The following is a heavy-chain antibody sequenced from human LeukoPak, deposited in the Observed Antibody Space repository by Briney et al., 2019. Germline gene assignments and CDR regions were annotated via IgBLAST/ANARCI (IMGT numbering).Heavy chain of an antibody. D-gene: IGHD2-2*01. CDR1: GFNFRDYA. Sequence: GGSLRLSCAASGFNFRDYAMSWVRQAPEKGLEWVSSISYSVGITYYADSVKGRFTISRDNSKNTLYLQMNSPRAEDTAVYYCAKDPLGGDCSSTSCYVLRPFDFWGQGTLVTVSS. J-gene: IGHJ4*02. CDR2: ISYSVGIT. V-gene: IGHV3-23*01. CDR3: AKDPLGGDCSSTSCYVLRPFDF.